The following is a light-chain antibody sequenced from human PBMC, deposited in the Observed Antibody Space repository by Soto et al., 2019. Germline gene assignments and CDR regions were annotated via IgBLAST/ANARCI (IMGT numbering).Light chain of an antibody. V-gene: IGKV3-20*01. CDR3: QQYGISPNT. Sequence: DIVLTQSPGTLSLSPGERATLSCSASQSVSSGYLAWYQLKPGQAPRLLIYGASTRATGIPDRFSGSGSGTDFTLTIGRLEPEDFAVYFCQQYGISPNTFGQGTKFEIK. CDR2: GAS. J-gene: IGKJ2*01. CDR1: QSVSSGY.